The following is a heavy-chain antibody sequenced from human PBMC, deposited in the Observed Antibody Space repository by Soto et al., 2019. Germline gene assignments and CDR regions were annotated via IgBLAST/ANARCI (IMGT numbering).Heavy chain of an antibody. CDR2: IFHSGST. CDR3: ARDGYGGDILTGYFDY. V-gene: IGHV4-4*02. Sequence: SETLSLTCAVSGASIRSNNWWSWVRQPPGKGLEWIGEIFHSGSTNYNPSLKTRLTISVDKSKNQFSLKLSSVTAADTAVYYCARDGYGGDILTGYFDYWGQGTLVTVSS. J-gene: IGHJ4*02. CDR1: GASIRSNNW. D-gene: IGHD3-9*01.